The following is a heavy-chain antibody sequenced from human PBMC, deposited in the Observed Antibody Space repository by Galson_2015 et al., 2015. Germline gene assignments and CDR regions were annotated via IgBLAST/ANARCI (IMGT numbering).Heavy chain of an antibody. CDR2: INPSGGST. Sequence: SVKVSCKASGYTFTSYYMHWVRQAPGQGLEWMGIINPSGGSTSYAQKFQGRVTMTRDKSTSTVYMELSSLRSEDTAVYYCARDLIVIVLAADDYGMDGWGQGTTVTVSS. CDR1: GYTFTSYY. V-gene: IGHV1-46*01. D-gene: IGHD2-15*01. J-gene: IGHJ6*02. CDR3: ARDLIVIVLAADDYGMDG.